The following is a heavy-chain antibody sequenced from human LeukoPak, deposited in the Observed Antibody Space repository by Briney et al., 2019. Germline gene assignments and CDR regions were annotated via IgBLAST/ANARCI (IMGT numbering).Heavy chain of an antibody. Sequence: DPSETLSLTCTVSGGSMSPYHWGWIRQPPGKGLEWTGYIYYSGSTNYNPSLNSRVTISVDTSKHQFSLRLSSVTAADTAIYYCARAVSGRFDYWGQGTLVTVSS. V-gene: IGHV4-59*08. J-gene: IGHJ4*02. CDR3: ARAVSGRFDY. CDR2: IYYSGST. CDR1: GGSMSPYH. D-gene: IGHD6-19*01.